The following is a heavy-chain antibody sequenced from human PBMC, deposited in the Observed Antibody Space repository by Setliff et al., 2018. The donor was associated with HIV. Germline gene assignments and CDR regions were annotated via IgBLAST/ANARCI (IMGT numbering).Heavy chain of an antibody. Sequence: SETLSLTCTVSGASVNSNNYYWGWIRQPPGKGLEWIASIYYSGTTYYNPSLKSRVTISVDTSKNHFSLKLSSVTAADTAVFYCARVPFTTGFDYWGQGILVTVSS. V-gene: IGHV4-39*02. D-gene: IGHD3-3*01. J-gene: IGHJ4*02. CDR2: IYYSGTT. CDR1: GASVNSNNYY. CDR3: ARVPFTTGFDY.